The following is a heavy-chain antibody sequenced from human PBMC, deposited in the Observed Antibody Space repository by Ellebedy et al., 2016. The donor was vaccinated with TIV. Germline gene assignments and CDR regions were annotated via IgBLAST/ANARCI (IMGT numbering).Heavy chain of an antibody. Sequence: MPSETLSLTCTVSGGSISRSTYYWAWIRQPPGKGLECIGSINYSGNTYYTPSLKSRVTMSVDTSKNQFSLKLSSVTAADTAVYYCARDSTTSRAFDIWGQGTMVTVSS. CDR3: ARDSTTSRAFDI. J-gene: IGHJ3*02. V-gene: IGHV4-39*02. CDR2: INYSGNT. CDR1: GGSISRSTYY. D-gene: IGHD4-17*01.